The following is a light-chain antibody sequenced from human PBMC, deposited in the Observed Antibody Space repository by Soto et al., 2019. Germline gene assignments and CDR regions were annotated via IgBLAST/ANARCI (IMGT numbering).Light chain of an antibody. Sequence: QSALTQPASVSGSPGQSITISCTRTGGDVGGYNYVSWYQQHPGKAPKLMIYDVSNRPSGVSNRFSGSKSGNTASLTISGLQAEDEADYFCSSYTRSDTRVFGGGTKLTVL. V-gene: IGLV2-14*03. CDR3: SSYTRSDTRV. CDR1: GGDVGGYNY. J-gene: IGLJ2*01. CDR2: DVS.